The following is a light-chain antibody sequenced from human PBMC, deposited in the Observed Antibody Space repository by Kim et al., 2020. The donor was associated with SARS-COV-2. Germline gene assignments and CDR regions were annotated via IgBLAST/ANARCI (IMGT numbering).Light chain of an antibody. CDR3: CSYAGSVV. CDR1: SSDVGSYNC. CDR2: DVT. J-gene: IGLJ2*01. Sequence: PGQSITISSTGTSSDVGSYNCVSWYQQHPGKAPKLIIYDVTKRPSGVPDRFSGSKSGNTASLTISGLQAEDEADYYCCSYAGSVVFGGGTKLTVL. V-gene: IGLV2-11*01.